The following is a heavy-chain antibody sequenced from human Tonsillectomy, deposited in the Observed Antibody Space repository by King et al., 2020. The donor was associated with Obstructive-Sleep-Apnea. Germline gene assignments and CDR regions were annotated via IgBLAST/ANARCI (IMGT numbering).Heavy chain of an antibody. Sequence: QLQESGPGLVKPSETLSLTCTVSGGSISSSSYYWGWFRQPPGKGLEWIGTIYYSGSTYCNPSLKSRVTISVDTSKNQFSLKLSSVTAADTAVYYCARDPYSYFDYWGQGTLVTVSS. CDR1: GGSISSSSYY. CDR3: ARDPYSYFDY. D-gene: IGHD5-12*01. CDR2: IYYSGST. V-gene: IGHV4-39*07. J-gene: IGHJ4*02.